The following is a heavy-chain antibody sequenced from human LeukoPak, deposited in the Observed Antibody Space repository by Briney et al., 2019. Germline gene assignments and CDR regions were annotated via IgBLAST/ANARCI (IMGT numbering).Heavy chain of an antibody. V-gene: IGHV4-59*01. Sequence: SETLSLTCTVSGGSISSYYWSWIRQPPGKGLEWIGYIYYSGSTNYTPSLKSRVTISVDTSKNQSSLKLRSVTAADTAVYYCARAVLTMVRVSFAFDIWGQGTMVTVSS. CDR2: IYYSGST. CDR1: GGSISSYY. CDR3: ARAVLTMVRVSFAFDI. J-gene: IGHJ3*02. D-gene: IGHD3-10*01.